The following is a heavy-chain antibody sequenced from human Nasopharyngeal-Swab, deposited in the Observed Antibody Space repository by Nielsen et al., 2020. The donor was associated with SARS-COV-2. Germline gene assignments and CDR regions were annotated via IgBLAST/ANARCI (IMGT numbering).Heavy chain of an antibody. CDR1: GGSISSSSYY. D-gene: IGHD5-18*01. Sequence: SETLSLTCSVSGGSISSSSYYWAWIRQPSGKGLEWIGSIYYSGTTYYNPSLKSRVTISVDTSKNHFSLKLNSVTAADTAVYYCARGGIPNGYGYWGQGTLVTVSS. V-gene: IGHV4-39*02. J-gene: IGHJ4*02. CDR3: ARGGIPNGYGY. CDR2: IYYSGTT.